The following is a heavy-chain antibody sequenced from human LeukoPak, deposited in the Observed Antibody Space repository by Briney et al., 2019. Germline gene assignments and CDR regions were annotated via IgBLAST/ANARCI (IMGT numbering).Heavy chain of an antibody. D-gene: IGHD2-15*01. Sequence: ASVNVSFKASVYTFTSYGISWVRQAPGQGLEWMGWNSPYYGNTHYAHKVQGRVTMTKDTSTSTACMELRSLSSDGTAVCYLACGYCSGGSCQPFDYWGQGTLVTVSS. CDR2: NSPYYGNT. CDR1: VYTFTSYG. CDR3: ACGYCSGGSCQPFDY. V-gene: IGHV1-18*01. J-gene: IGHJ4*02.